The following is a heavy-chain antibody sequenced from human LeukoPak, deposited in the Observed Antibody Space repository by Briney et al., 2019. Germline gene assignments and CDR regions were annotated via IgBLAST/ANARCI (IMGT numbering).Heavy chain of an antibody. V-gene: IGHV1-46*01. CDR2: INPSGGST. D-gene: IGHD1-26*01. CDR3: ARDDSGSYHDY. CDR1: GYTFTSYY. J-gene: IGHJ4*02. Sequence: GASVKVSCKSSGYTFTSYYMHWVRQAPGQGLEWMGIINPSGGSTSYAQKFQGRVTMTRDMSTSTVYMELSSLRSEDTAVYYCARDDSGSYHDYWGQGTLVTVSS.